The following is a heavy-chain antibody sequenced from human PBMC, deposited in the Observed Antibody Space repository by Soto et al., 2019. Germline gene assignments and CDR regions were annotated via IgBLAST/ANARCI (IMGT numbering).Heavy chain of an antibody. CDR1: GLTFSNVG. Sequence: EVQLVESGGGLVKPGGSLRLSCTASGLTFSNVGMHWVRQAAGKGLEWVGGIKSKTDGGTTDYAAPVKGRFTISRDDSKNTLYLQMHSLKTEDTAVYYCVTVAYYERSGGQGTLVTVSS. D-gene: IGHD3-3*01. CDR2: IKSKTDGGTT. V-gene: IGHV3-15*07. CDR3: VTVAYYERS. J-gene: IGHJ4*02.